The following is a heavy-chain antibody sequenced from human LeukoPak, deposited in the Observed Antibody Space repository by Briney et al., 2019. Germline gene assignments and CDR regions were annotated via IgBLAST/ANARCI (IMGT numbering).Heavy chain of an antibody. CDR3: ARPNYDFWSGRGSFDY. CDR1: GFTFSSYW. V-gene: IGHV3-7*01. J-gene: IGHJ4*02. Sequence: GGSLRPSCAASGFTFSSYWMSWVRQAPGKGLEWVANIKQDGSEKYYVDSVKGRFTISRDKAKNSLYLQMNSLRAEDTAVYYCARPNYDFWSGRGSFDYWGQGTLVTVST. D-gene: IGHD3-3*01. CDR2: IKQDGSEK.